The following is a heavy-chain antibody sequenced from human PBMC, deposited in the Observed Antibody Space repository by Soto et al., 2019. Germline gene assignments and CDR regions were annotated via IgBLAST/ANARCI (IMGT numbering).Heavy chain of an antibody. CDR3: ARQGFGQLHGLVDV. D-gene: IGHD3-10*01. V-gene: IGHV4-59*08. Sequence: QVQLQESGPGLVKPSETLSLTCSVSGGSITSHYCSWFRQPPGKGLEWIGYINHSGLTSYNPSLKSRVTMSVDTSKNHFSLKVNSVNAADTALYYCARQGFGQLHGLVDVWGPGTTVTVSS. J-gene: IGHJ6*02. CDR1: GGSITSHY. CDR2: INHSGLT.